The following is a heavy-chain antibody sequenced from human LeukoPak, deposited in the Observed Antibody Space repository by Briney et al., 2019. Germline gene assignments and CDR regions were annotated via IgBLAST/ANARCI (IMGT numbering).Heavy chain of an antibody. CDR2: ITSTSGTI. CDR1: GFSFSTYS. CDR3: ASPLSGSPFY. D-gene: IGHD3-10*01. J-gene: IGHJ4*02. Sequence: PGGPLRLSCAASGFSFSTYSMNWVRQAPGKGLEWVSYITSTSGTIYYADSVKGRFTISRDNAKKSLFLQMNGLRAEDTAVYYCASPLSGSPFYWGQGTLVTVSS. V-gene: IGHV3-48*01.